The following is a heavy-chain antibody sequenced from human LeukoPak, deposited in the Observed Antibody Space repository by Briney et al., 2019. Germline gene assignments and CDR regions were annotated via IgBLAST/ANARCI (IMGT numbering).Heavy chain of an antibody. CDR3: ARTKSRGSYPDY. J-gene: IGHJ4*02. D-gene: IGHD3-22*01. CDR2: INHSGST. V-gene: IGHV4-34*01. CDR1: GGSFSGYY. Sequence: SETLSLTCAVYGGSFSGYYWSWIRQPPGKGLEWIGEINHSGSTNYNPSLKSRVTISVDTSKNQFSLKLSSVTAADTAVYYCARTKSRGSYPDYWGQGTLVTVSS.